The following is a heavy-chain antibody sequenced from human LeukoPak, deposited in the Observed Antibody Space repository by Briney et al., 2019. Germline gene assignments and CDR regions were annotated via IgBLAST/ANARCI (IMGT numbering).Heavy chain of an antibody. CDR2: VSGGGTT. V-gene: IGHV3-23*01. CDR3: AQEDSEGGPNWFDP. Sequence: GGSLRLSCAASGLTFSTYGMSWVRQAPGKGLEWISAVSGGGTTSYADSVRGRFAISRDNSQNTLYLQMNSLRAEDTAVYYCAQEDSEGGPNWFDPWGQGTLVIVSS. J-gene: IGHJ5*02. CDR1: GLTFSTYG. D-gene: IGHD1-14*01.